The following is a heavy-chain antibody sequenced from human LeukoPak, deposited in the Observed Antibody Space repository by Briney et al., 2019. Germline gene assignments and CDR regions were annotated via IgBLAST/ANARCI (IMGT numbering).Heavy chain of an antibody. D-gene: IGHD1-1*01. CDR1: SGSISSYY. Sequence: SETLSLTCTVSSGSISSYYWSWVRQPPGKGLEWIGYIYYSGNTNYNPSLKSRLTMSADRSRNQFSLNLNSVTAADTAVYYCARINWNYFDYWGQGILVTVSS. V-gene: IGHV4-59*08. CDR3: ARINWNYFDY. J-gene: IGHJ4*02. CDR2: IYYSGNT.